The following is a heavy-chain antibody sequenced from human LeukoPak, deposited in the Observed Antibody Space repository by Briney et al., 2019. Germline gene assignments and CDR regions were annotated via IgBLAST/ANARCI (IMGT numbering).Heavy chain of an antibody. V-gene: IGHV1-69*13. Sequence: SVKVSCKASGGAFSTYAINWVRQAPGQGLEWMGGIIPIFGTATYAQKFQGRITITADESTSTAYMELSSLRSEDAAVYYCARGQAGGFSGYDPGFWGQGSLVTVSS. CDR2: IIPIFGTA. CDR3: ARGQAGGFSGYDPGF. CDR1: GGAFSTYA. J-gene: IGHJ4*02. D-gene: IGHD5-12*01.